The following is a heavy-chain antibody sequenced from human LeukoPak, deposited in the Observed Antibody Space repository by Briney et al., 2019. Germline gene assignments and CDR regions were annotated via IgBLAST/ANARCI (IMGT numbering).Heavy chain of an antibody. V-gene: IGHV3-23*01. Sequence: GGSLRLSCAASGFTLSSYAMSWVRQAPGKGLEWVSTISGSGGSTYYADSVKGRFTISRDNSKNTLYLQMNSLRAEDTAVYYCANSLYMIVVVIPPFDYWGQGTLVTVSS. J-gene: IGHJ4*02. CDR1: GFTLSSYA. CDR3: ANSLYMIVVVIPPFDY. CDR2: ISGSGGST. D-gene: IGHD3-22*01.